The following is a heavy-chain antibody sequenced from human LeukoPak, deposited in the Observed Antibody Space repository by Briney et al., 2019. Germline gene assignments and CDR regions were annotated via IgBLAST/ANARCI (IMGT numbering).Heavy chain of an antibody. CDR1: GVSISTYS. V-gene: IGHV4-59*01. J-gene: IGHJ2*01. Sequence: SETLSLTCIVSGVSISTYSWNWIRQPPGKGLEWIAYIYYSGSTNYNPSLKSRLTITVDTSKNQFSLKLSSVTAADTAVYYCARGPYSTTPDWYFDLWGRGTLVTVSS. CDR3: ARGPYSTTPDWYFDL. D-gene: IGHD1-1*01. CDR2: IYYSGST.